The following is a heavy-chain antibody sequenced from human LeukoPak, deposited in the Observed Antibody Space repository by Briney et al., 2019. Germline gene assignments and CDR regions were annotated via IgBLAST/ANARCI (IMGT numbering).Heavy chain of an antibody. CDR2: IYYSGST. V-gene: IGHV4-39*01. Sequence: SETLSLTCTVSGGSISSSIDYWGWVRQPPGKGLEWIGTIYYSGSTYYNPSLKSRVTISVDTSKNQFSLNLRSLTAADTAIYYCARRRIVATTEAFDIWGQGTMVTVSS. J-gene: IGHJ3*02. CDR1: GGSISSSIDY. D-gene: IGHD5-12*01. CDR3: ARRRIVATTEAFDI.